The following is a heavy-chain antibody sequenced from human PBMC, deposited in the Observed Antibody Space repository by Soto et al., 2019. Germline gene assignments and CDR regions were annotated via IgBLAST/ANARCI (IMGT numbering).Heavy chain of an antibody. Sequence: QVQLVESGGGVVQPGRSLRLSCAASGFTFSSYGMHWVRQAPGKGLEWVAVISYDGSNKYYADSVKGRFTISRDNSKNTLYLKMNSLRAEDTAVYYCAKDVGRFTMIDYWGQGTLVTVSS. CDR2: ISYDGSNK. CDR3: AKDVGRFTMIDY. J-gene: IGHJ4*02. CDR1: GFTFSSYG. V-gene: IGHV3-30*18. D-gene: IGHD3-22*01.